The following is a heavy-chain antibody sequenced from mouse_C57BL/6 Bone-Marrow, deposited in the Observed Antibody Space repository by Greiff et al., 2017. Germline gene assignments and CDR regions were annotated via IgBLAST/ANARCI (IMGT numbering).Heavy chain of an antibody. CDR2: ISSGGSYT. CDR1: GFTFSSYG. Sequence: EVMLVESGGDLVKPGGSLKLSCAASGFTFSSYGMSWVRQTPDKRLEWVATISSGGSYTYYPDSVKGRFTISRDNAKNTLYLQMSSLKSEDTAMYYCARRGYIPPFAYWGQGTLVTVSA. D-gene: IGHD1-2*01. CDR3: ARRGYIPPFAY. V-gene: IGHV5-6*02. J-gene: IGHJ3*01.